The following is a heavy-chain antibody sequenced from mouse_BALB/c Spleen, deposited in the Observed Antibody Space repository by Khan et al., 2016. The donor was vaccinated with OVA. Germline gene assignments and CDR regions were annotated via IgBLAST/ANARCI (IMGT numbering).Heavy chain of an antibody. D-gene: IGHD2-14*01. CDR3: VRDGAYHRNDGWFAY. V-gene: IGHV1-4*01. CDR2: INPSNGYT. CDR1: GYTFTSYT. Sequence: VQQSGAELARPGASVKMSCKASGYTFTSYTIHWIKKRPGQGLEWIGYINPSNGYTNYNQKLKDKATLTTDKSSTTAYLQLSSLTSDDSAVYNCVRDGAYHRNDGWFAYWGQGTLVTVSA. J-gene: IGHJ3*01.